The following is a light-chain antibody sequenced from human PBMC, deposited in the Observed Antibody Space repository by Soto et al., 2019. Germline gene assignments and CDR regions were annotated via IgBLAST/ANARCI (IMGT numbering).Light chain of an antibody. CDR2: GAS. Sequence: EIELTQCPGPLSLSPGERATLSCRASQSVSSSYLAWYQQKPGQAPRLLIYGASSRATGIPDRFSRSGSGTDFTLTISRLEPEDFAVYYCQQYGSSPRTFGQGTKVDIK. CDR3: QQYGSSPRT. V-gene: IGKV3-20*01. CDR1: QSVSSSY. J-gene: IGKJ1*01.